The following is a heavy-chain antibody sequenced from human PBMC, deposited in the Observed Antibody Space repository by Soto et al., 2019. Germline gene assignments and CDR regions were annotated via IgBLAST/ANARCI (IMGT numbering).Heavy chain of an antibody. J-gene: IGHJ4*02. CDR2: IYYRGST. V-gene: IGHV4-39*01. D-gene: IGHD3-22*01. CDR1: GGSISSSSHY. Sequence: PSETLSLTCTVSGGSISSSSHYWGWIRQPPGKGLEWIGSIYYRGSTYYNPSLKSRVTISVDTSKNQFSLKLSSVTAADTAVYFCTTNNGFYYYDTSGWGQGTLVTVSS. CDR3: TTNNGFYYYDTSG.